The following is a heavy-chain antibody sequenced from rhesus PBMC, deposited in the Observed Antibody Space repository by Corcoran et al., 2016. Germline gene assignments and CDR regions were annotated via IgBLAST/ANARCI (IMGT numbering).Heavy chain of an antibody. V-gene: IGHV4S11*01. J-gene: IGHJ4*01. CDR3: ARGWVDAYFDY. D-gene: IGHD5-12*01. CDR1: GGSISSNY. Sequence: QVQLQESGPGLVKPLETLSLTCAVSGGSISSNYWSWIRQPPGKGLEWIGDIYGSGSSTNYNPSLKSRVTLSVDTSKNQFSLKLSSVTAADTAVYYCARGWVDAYFDYWGQGVLVTVSS. CDR2: IYGSGSST.